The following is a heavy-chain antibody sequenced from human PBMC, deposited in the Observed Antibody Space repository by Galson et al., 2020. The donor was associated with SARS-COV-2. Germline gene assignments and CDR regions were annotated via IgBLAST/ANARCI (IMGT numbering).Heavy chain of an antibody. CDR2: IIPIFGTA. J-gene: IGHJ5*02. CDR1: GGTFSSYA. CDR3: ARDPTHRASWFDP. V-gene: IGHV1-69*06. Sequence: SVKVSCKASGGTFSSYAISWVRQAPGQGLEWMGGIIPIFGTANYAQKFQGRVTITADKSTSTAYMELSSLRSEDTAVYYCARDPTHRASWFDPWGQGTLVTVSS.